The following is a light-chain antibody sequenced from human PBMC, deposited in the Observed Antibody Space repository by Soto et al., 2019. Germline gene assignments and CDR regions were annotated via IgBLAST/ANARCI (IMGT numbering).Light chain of an antibody. CDR1: QSVGSW. V-gene: IGKV1-5*03. CDR3: QSYGSSSPWT. CDR2: KAS. J-gene: IGKJ1*01. Sequence: DIQMTQSPSTLSASVGDRVTITCRASQSVGSWLAWYQQKPGKAPKLLIYKASSLESGVPSRFSGSGSGTEYSITISSLQPDDFASYHCQSYGSSSPWTFGQGTKVEIK.